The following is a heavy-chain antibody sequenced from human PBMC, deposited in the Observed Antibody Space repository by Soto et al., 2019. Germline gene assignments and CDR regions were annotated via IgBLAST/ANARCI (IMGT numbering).Heavy chain of an antibody. D-gene: IGHD2-2*01. CDR1: GYTFTSYG. Sequence: ASVKVSCKASGYTFTSYGISWVRQAPGQGLEWMGWISAYSGNTNYAQKLQGRFTISRDNSKNTLYLQMNSLRAEDTAVYYCAKEWYQLLDAFDIWGQGTMVTVSS. V-gene: IGHV1-18*01. J-gene: IGHJ3*02. CDR3: AKEWYQLLDAFDI. CDR2: ISAYSGNT.